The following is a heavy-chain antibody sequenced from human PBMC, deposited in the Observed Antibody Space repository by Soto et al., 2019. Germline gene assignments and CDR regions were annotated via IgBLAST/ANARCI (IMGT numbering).Heavy chain of an antibody. V-gene: IGHV3-23*01. CDR3: AMRRQGSGDY. CDR2: ISGSGGST. Sequence: GGSLRLSCAASGFTFRNYAMSWVRQAPGKGLEWVSAISGSGGSTYYADSVKGRFTISRDNSKNTLYMQMNSLRADDTAVYYCAMRRQGSGDYWGQGTLVTVSS. CDR1: GFTFRNYA. D-gene: IGHD3-10*01. J-gene: IGHJ4*02.